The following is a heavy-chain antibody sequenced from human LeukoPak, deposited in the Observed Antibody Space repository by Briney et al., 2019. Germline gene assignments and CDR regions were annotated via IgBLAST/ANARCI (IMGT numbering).Heavy chain of an antibody. CDR3: ARCRIAAEGAARGVYNWFDP. Sequence: ASVTVSCMASGYTFTGYYMHWVRQAPGQGLEWMGWTNPNSGGTNYAQKFQGRVTMTRDTSISTAYMELSRLRSDDTAVYYCARCRIAAEGAARGVYNWFDPWGQGTLVTVSS. CDR2: TNPNSGGT. J-gene: IGHJ5*02. V-gene: IGHV1-2*02. CDR1: GYTFTGYY. D-gene: IGHD6-13*01.